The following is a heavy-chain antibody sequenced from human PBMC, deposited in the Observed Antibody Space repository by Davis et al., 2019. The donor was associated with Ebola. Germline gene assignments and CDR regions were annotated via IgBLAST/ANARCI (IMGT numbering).Heavy chain of an antibody. Sequence: ASVKVSCKASGYSFTDDGISWVRQAPGQGLEWMGWISTYNGNTNYAQRFQGRVTMTTDTSTSTAYMELRSLTSDDTAVYYCASGSGSSDYWGQGTLVTVSS. CDR3: ASGSGSSDY. CDR2: ISTYNGNT. V-gene: IGHV1-18*01. CDR1: GYSFTDDG. D-gene: IGHD3-10*01. J-gene: IGHJ4*02.